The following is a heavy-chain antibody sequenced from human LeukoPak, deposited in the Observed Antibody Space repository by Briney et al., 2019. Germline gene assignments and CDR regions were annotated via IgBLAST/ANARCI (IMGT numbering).Heavy chain of an antibody. CDR3: ARLSELLPDY. D-gene: IGHD1-26*01. CDR1: GYTFTSYD. Sequence: ASVKVSCKASGYTFTSYDINWVRQATGQGLEWMGWMNPNSGNTGYAQKFKGRVTITRNTSISTAYMKLSSLRSEDTAVYYCARLSELLPDYWGQGTLVTVSS. CDR2: MNPNSGNT. J-gene: IGHJ4*02. V-gene: IGHV1-8*03.